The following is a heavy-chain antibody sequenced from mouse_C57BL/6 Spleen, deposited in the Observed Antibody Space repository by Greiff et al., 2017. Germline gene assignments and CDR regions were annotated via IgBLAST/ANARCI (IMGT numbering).Heavy chain of an antibody. D-gene: IGHD2-5*01. CDR3: AREGRHSNTWYFDY. Sequence: VQLQQSGPGMVKPSPSLSLPCTVTGYSITSGYDWHWIRHFPGNKLEWMGYISYSGSTNYNPSLKSRISLTHDTSKNHCFLKLNSVTTEDTATDYCAREGRHSNTWYFDYWGQGTTLTVAA. CDR1: GYSITSGYD. J-gene: IGHJ2*01. V-gene: IGHV3-1*01. CDR2: ISYSGST.